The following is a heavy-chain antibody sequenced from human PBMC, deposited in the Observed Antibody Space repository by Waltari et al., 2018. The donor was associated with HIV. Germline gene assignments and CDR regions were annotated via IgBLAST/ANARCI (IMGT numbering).Heavy chain of an antibody. D-gene: IGHD4-17*01. CDR3: ARGPRATVVIPSYYYYGMDV. CDR2: ISSSSYI. J-gene: IGHJ6*02. Sequence: EVQLVESGGGLVKPGGSLRLSCAASGSTFSSYSMNCVRQAPGKGLEWGSYISSSSYIYYADSVKSRFTIYRDNARNSRYLQLKSRRAEDTAVYYCARGPRATVVIPSYYYYGMDVWGQGTTVTVSS. CDR1: GSTFSSYS. V-gene: IGHV3-21*01.